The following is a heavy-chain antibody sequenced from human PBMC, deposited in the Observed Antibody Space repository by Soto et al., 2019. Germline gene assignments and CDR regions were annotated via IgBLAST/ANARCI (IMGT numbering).Heavy chain of an antibody. CDR3: TRHGTIDGMDV. CDR2: IYYSGST. J-gene: IGHJ6*02. CDR1: GGSISSSSYY. Sequence: SETLSLTCPVSGGSISSSSYYWGWIRQPPGKGLEWIGSIYYSGSTSYNPSLKSRVTISVDTSKNQFSLKLSSVTAAETAVYYCTRHGTIDGMDVWGQGTRVNDSS. V-gene: IGHV4-39*01. D-gene: IGHD3-9*01.